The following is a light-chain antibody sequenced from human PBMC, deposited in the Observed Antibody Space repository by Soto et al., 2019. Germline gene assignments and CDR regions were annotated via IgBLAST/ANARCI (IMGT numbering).Light chain of an antibody. CDR3: CTYAGSYYV. J-gene: IGLJ1*01. Sequence: SVLTQPASVSGSPGQSITISCTGTSSDVGSYNLVSWYQQHPGKAPKLMIYEVSKRPSGVSNRFSGSKSGNTASLTISGLQAEDEADYYSCTYAGSYYVFRTGTKVPVL. CDR1: SSDVGSYNL. CDR2: EVS. V-gene: IGLV2-23*02.